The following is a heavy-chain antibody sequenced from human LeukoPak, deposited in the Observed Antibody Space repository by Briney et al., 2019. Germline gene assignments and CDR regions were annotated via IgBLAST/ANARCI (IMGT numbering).Heavy chain of an antibody. V-gene: IGHV3-30*04. J-gene: IGHJ4*02. CDR2: ISYDAINK. CDR1: GFIFSSYA. D-gene: IGHD6-19*01. CDR3: ARRPLSSGPDY. Sequence: GGSLRLSCAASGFIFSSYAMHWVRQAPGKGLEWVAVISYDAINKYYADSVKGRFSISRDNSKNTVHLQMNSLRPEDTAVYYCARRPLSSGPDYWGQGTLVTVSS.